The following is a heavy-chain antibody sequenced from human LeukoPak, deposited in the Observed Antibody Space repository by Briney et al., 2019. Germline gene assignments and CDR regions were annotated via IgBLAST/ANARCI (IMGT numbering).Heavy chain of an antibody. D-gene: IGHD6-25*01. CDR1: GFTFDDYG. V-gene: IGHV3-20*04. Sequence: GGSLRLSCAASGFTFDDYGMSWVRQAPGKGLEWVSGINWNGGRTGYADSVKGRFTISRDNAKNSLYLQMNSLRAEDTALYYCARGRRLYYYYMDVWGKGTTVTVYS. J-gene: IGHJ6*03. CDR2: INWNGGRT. CDR3: ARGRRLYYYYMDV.